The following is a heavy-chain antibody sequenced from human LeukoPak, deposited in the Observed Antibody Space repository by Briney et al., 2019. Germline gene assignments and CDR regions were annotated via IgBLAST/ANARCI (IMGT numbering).Heavy chain of an antibody. Sequence: PGRSLRLHCAASGFTFSSYGMHWVRQAPGKGLEWVAVIWYDGSNKYYADSVKGRFTISRDNSKNTLYLQMNSLRAEDTAVYYCARGYSYGSGSYYCDYWGQGTLVTVSS. J-gene: IGHJ4*02. CDR2: IWYDGSNK. D-gene: IGHD3-10*01. CDR3: ARGYSYGSGSYYCDY. CDR1: GFTFSSYG. V-gene: IGHV3-33*01.